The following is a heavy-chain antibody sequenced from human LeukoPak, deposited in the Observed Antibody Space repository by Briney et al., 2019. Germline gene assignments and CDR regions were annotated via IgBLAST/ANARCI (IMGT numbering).Heavy chain of an antibody. D-gene: IGHD2-15*01. CDR1: GFTFSSYG. Sequence: GRSLRLSCAASGFTFSSYGMHWVRQAPGKGLKWVAVISYDGSNKYYADSVKGRFTISRDNSKNTLYLQMNSLRAEDTAVYYCAKDQGCSGGSCYYGMDVWGKGTTVTVSS. CDR3: AKDQGCSGGSCYYGMDV. J-gene: IGHJ6*04. V-gene: IGHV3-30*18. CDR2: ISYDGSNK.